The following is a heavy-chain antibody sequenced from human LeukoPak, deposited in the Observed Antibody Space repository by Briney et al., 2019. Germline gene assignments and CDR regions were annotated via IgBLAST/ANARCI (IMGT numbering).Heavy chain of an antibody. D-gene: IGHD2-15*01. CDR3: ARSRYYSAAFDI. CDR1: GGSFSGYY. V-gene: IGHV4-34*01. CDR2: INHSGST. J-gene: IGHJ3*02. Sequence: SETLSLTCAVYGGSFSGYYWSWIRQPPGKGLEWIGEINHSGSTNYNPSLKSRVTISVDTSKNQVSLKLSSVTAADTAVYYCARSRYYSAAFDIWGQGTMVTVSS.